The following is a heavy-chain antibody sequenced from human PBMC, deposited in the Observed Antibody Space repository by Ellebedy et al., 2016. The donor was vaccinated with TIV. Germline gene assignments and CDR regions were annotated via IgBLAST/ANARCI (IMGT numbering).Heavy chain of an antibody. Sequence: GESLKISCAASGFTFSSYGMHWVRQAPGKGLEWVAVIWYDGSNKYYADSVKGRFTISRDNSKNTLYLQMNSLRAEDTAVYYCARDYYGSGSYYSYWGQGTLVTVSS. D-gene: IGHD3-10*01. V-gene: IGHV3-33*08. CDR1: GFTFSSYG. CDR3: ARDYYGSGSYYSY. J-gene: IGHJ4*02. CDR2: IWYDGSNK.